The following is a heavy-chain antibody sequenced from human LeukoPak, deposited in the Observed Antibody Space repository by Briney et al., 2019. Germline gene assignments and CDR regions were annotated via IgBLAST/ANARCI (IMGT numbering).Heavy chain of an antibody. D-gene: IGHD6-19*01. V-gene: IGHV3-7*01. CDR1: GFTFSSYW. CDR3: ARDSSGDDY. J-gene: IGHJ4*02. Sequence: GGSLRLSCVASGFTFSSYWMSWVRQTPGKGLEWVANIKDDGSAKYYVDSVKGRFTISRDNAKNSLYLEMSNLRAEDTAVYYCARDSSGDDYWGQGPLVTVSS. CDR2: IKDDGSAK.